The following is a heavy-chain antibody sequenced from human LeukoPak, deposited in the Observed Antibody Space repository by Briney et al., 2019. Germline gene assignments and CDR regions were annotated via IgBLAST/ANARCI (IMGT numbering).Heavy chain of an antibody. V-gene: IGHV4-59*01. CDR3: ARGLDSYDSSGYYNY. Sequence: PSETLSLTCTVSGVSISSYYWSRIRQPPGKGLEWIGYIYYSGSTNYNPSLKSRVTISVDTSKNQFSLKLSSVTAADTAVYYCARGLDSYDSSGYYNYWGQGTLVTVSS. CDR1: GVSISSYY. D-gene: IGHD3-22*01. J-gene: IGHJ4*02. CDR2: IYYSGST.